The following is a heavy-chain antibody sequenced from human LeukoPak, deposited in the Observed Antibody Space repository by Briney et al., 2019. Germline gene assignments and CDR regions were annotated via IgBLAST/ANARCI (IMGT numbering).Heavy chain of an antibody. D-gene: IGHD3-16*02. J-gene: IGHJ4*02. CDR3: ARIRYHYGI. Sequence: PGGSLRLSCAASGFTVSSNYMSWVRQAPGKRLEWVSVIYSNGDTYYADSVKGRFTISRENYKNTVYLQMNSLRVEDTGVNYCARIRYHYGIWGLGTLVTVSS. CDR1: GFTVSSNY. V-gene: IGHV3-53*01. CDR2: IYSNGDT.